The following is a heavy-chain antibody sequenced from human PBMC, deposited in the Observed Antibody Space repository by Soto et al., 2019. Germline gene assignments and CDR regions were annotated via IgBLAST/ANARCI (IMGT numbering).Heavy chain of an antibody. J-gene: IGHJ4*02. CDR2: ISSTTNYI. V-gene: IGHV3-21*06. Sequence: EVQLVESGGGLFKPGGSLRLSCAASGFTFTRYSMNWVRQAPGKGLEWVSSISSTTNYIYYGDSMKGRFTISRDNAKNSLYLEMNRLRAEDTAVYYCTRESEDLTSNVYYWGQGTMVTVSS. CDR1: GFTFTRYS. CDR3: TRESEDLTSNVYY. D-gene: IGHD3-16*01.